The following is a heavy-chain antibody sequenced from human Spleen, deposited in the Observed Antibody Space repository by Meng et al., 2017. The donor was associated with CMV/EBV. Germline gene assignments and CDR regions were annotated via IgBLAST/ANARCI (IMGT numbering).Heavy chain of an antibody. V-gene: IGHV3-NL1*01. Sequence: GESLKISCAASGFTFSRYGMHWVRQAPGKGLEWVSVINSDGNTYSADSVKGRFIISRDNSKNTLFLQMNSLRAEDTAIYYCARTPFDSGGYGFFDYWGQGTLVTVSS. CDR1: GFTFSRYG. D-gene: IGHD3-22*01. CDR2: INSDGNT. CDR3: ARTPFDSGGYGFFDY. J-gene: IGHJ4*02.